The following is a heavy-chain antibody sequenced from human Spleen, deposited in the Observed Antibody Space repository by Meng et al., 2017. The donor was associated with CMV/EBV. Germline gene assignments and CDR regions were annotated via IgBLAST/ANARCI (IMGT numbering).Heavy chain of an antibody. CDR3: ARDLVTDYGDFLGCFDP. D-gene: IGHD4-17*01. Sequence: SGGPFSNYGISWVRQAPGQGLEWMGGIIPIFGLINYAQKLQDRLTITVDKSTSTTYMELSSLRSEDTAVYYCARDLVTDYGDFLGCFDPWGQGTLVTVSS. J-gene: IGHJ5*02. CDR1: GGPFSNYG. V-gene: IGHV1-69*17. CDR2: IIPIFGLI.